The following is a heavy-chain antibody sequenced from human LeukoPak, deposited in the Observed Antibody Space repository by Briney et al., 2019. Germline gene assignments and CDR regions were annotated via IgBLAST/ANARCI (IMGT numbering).Heavy chain of an antibody. J-gene: IGHJ4*02. D-gene: IGHD4-17*01. Sequence: GASVKVSCKTSGCTFNNYALTWVRQAPGQGLEWMGKIILITEIEDYAEKCQGRVTMTEDKCTKTGYMEMSRLASEDTAMYYCARVAVTTECFDQWGQGTLVSVSS. CDR1: GCTFNNYA. CDR2: IILITEIE. CDR3: ARVAVTTECFDQ. V-gene: IGHV1-69*04.